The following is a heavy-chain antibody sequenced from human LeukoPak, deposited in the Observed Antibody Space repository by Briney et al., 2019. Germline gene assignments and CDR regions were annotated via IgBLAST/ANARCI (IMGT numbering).Heavy chain of an antibody. CDR1: GFTVSSNY. Sequence: PGGSLRLSCAASGFTVSSNYMSWVRQAPGKGLEWVSVIYSGGSTYYADSAKGRFTISRDNSKNTLYLQLNSLRAEDTAIYYCAHHGGGTIRIAAFDIWGQGTMVTVSS. CDR3: AHHGGGTIRIAAFDI. D-gene: IGHD3-3*01. J-gene: IGHJ3*02. V-gene: IGHV3-53*01. CDR2: IYSGGST.